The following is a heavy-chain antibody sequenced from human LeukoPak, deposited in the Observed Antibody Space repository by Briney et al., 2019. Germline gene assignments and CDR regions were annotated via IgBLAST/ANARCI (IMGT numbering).Heavy chain of an antibody. CDR2: IYPGDSDT. D-gene: IGHD6-13*01. J-gene: IGHJ4*02. V-gene: IGHV5-51*01. CDR3: ARQGEQLVNYFDY. Sequence: GESLKISCKGSGYSFTSHWIGWVRQMPGKGLEWMGIIYPGDSDTRYSPSFQGQVTISADKSISTAYLQWSSLKASDTAMYYCARQGEQLVNYFDYWGQGTLVTVSS. CDR1: GYSFTSHW.